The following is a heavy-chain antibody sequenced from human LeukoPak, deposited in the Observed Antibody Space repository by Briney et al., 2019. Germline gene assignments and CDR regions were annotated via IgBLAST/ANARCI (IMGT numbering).Heavy chain of an antibody. V-gene: IGHV3-30-3*01. CDR1: GFTFSSYA. CDR2: ISYDGSNK. J-gene: IGHJ4*02. CDR3: AKDYYGSGSSLFDY. Sequence: GGSLRLSCAASGFTFSSYAMHWVRQAPGKGLEWVAVISYDGSNKYYADSVKGRFTISRDNSKNTLYLQMNSLRAEDTAVYYCAKDYYGSGSSLFDYWGQGTLVTVSS. D-gene: IGHD3-10*01.